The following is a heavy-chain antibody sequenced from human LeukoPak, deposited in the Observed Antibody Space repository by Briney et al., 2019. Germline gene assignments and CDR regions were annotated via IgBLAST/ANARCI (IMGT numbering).Heavy chain of an antibody. D-gene: IGHD2-2*01. Sequence: PGGSLRLSCAASGFTFDDYGMSWVRQAPGKGLEWVSGINWNGGSTGYADSVKGRFTISRDNAKNSLYLQMNSLRAEDTAVYYCARDFCSSTSCFYDPWGQETLVTVSS. CDR2: INWNGGST. CDR3: ARDFCSSTSCFYDP. CDR1: GFTFDDYG. V-gene: IGHV3-20*04. J-gene: IGHJ5*02.